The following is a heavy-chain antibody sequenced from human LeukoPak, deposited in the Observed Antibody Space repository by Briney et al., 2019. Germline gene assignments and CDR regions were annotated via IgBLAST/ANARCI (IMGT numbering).Heavy chain of an antibody. CDR3: ARGTVGYCSGGSCQGWFDP. CDR1: GYTFTSYY. D-gene: IGHD2-15*01. CDR2: INPSGGST. V-gene: IGHV1-46*01. Sequence: ASVKVSCKASGYTFTSYYMHWVRQAPGRGLEWMGIINPSGGSTSYAQKFQGRVTMTRDMSTSTVYMELSSLRSEDTAVYYCARGTVGYCSGGSCQGWFDPWGQGTLVTVSS. J-gene: IGHJ5*02.